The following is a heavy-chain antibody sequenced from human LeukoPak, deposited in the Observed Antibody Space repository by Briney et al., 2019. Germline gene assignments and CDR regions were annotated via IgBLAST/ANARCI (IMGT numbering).Heavy chain of an antibody. CDR3: ARGSPPRRNYDSSGYYSYYF. J-gene: IGHJ4*02. CDR1: GYTFTSHG. CDR2: ISAYNGNT. D-gene: IGHD3-22*01. V-gene: IGHV1-18*01. Sequence: GASVKVSCKPSGYTFTSHGITWVRQAPGQGLEWVGWISAYNGNTKYAQKFQGRVTMTTDASTSTVYMELRSLRSDDTAVYYCARGSPPRRNYDSSGYYSYYFWGQGTLVTVSS.